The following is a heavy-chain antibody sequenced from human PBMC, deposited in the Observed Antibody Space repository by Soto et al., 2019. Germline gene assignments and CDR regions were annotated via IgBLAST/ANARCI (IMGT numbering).Heavy chain of an antibody. Sequence: GESLKISCKGSGYSFTSYWISWVHQMPGKGLEWMGRIDPSDSYTNYSPSFQGHVTISADKSISTAYLQWSSLKASDTAMYYCARGVVPAARRLGWFDPWGQGTLVTVSS. V-gene: IGHV5-10-1*01. D-gene: IGHD2-2*01. CDR3: ARGVVPAARRLGWFDP. J-gene: IGHJ5*02. CDR2: IDPSDSYT. CDR1: GYSFTSYW.